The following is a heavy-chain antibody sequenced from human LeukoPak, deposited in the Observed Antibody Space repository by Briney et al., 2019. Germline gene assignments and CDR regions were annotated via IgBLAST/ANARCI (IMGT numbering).Heavy chain of an antibody. J-gene: IGHJ4*02. D-gene: IGHD3-10*01. CDR2: IRYDGSNK. CDR3: AKDLGHYYGSGGFDY. V-gene: IGHV3-30*02. CDR1: GFTFSSYG. Sequence: GGSLRLSCAASGFTFSSYGMHWVRQAPGKGREWVAFIRYDGSNKYYADSVKGRFTISRDNSKNTLYLQINSLRAEDTAVYYCAKDLGHYYGSGGFDYWGQGTLVTVSS.